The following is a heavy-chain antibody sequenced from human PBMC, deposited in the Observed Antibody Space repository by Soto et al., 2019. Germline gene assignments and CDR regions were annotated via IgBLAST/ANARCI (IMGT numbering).Heavy chain of an antibody. CDR2: IYPGDSDT. V-gene: IGHV5-51*01. J-gene: IGHJ6*03. CDR1: GYSFTSYW. CDR3: ARHFCSSTSCYDFYYYYMDV. Sequence: GESLKISCKGSGYSFTSYWIGWVRQMPGKGLEWMGIIYPGDSDTRYSPPFQGQVTIPADKSISTAYLQWSSLKASDTAMYYCARHFCSSTSCYDFYYYYMDVWGKGTTVTVSS. D-gene: IGHD2-2*01.